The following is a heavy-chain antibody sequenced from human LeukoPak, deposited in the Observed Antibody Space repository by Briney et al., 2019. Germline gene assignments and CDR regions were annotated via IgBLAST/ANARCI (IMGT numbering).Heavy chain of an antibody. J-gene: IGHJ1*01. Sequence: GGSLRLSCAASGFTFNTFSMNWVRQAPGKGPEWVSYISSSGTTTYYADSVKGRFTISRDNAKNSLYLQMNSLRAEDTAVYYCVRRGLIETEYLERWGQGTLVIVSS. V-gene: IGHV3-48*04. CDR3: VRRGLIETEYLER. D-gene: IGHD3-10*01. CDR1: GFTFNTFS. CDR2: ISSSGTTT.